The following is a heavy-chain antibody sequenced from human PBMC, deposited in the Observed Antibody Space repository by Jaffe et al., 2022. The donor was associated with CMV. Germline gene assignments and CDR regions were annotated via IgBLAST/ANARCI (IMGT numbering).Heavy chain of an antibody. J-gene: IGHJ6*02. V-gene: IGHV3-49*05. CDR2: IRSKAYGGTT. D-gene: IGHD1-26*01. Sequence: EVQLVESGGGLVKPGRSLRLSCTASGFTFGDYAMSWFRQAPGKGLEWVGFIRSKAYGGTTEYAASVKGRFTISRDDSKSIAYLQMNSLKTEDTAVYYCTRDLERGELERNYYGMDVWGQGTTVTVSS. CDR3: TRDLERGELERNYYGMDV. CDR1: GFTFGDYA.